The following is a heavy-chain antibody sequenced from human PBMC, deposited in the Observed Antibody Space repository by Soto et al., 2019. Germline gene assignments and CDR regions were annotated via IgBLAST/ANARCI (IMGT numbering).Heavy chain of an antibody. CDR3: AKGKVGGYSYAEDY. CDR1: GFTFSSYA. D-gene: IGHD5-18*01. CDR2: ISGSGGST. J-gene: IGHJ4*01. V-gene: IGHV3-23*01. Sequence: EVQLLESGGGLVQPGGSLRLSCAASGFTFSSYAMSWVRQAPGKGREWVSAISGSGGSTYYADSVKGRFTISRDNSKNTLYLQMNSLRAEDTALYYCAKGKVGGYSYAEDYWGHGTLVTVSS.